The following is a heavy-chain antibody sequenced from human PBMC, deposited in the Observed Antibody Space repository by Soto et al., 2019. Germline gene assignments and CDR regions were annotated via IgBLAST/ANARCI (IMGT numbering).Heavy chain of an antibody. CDR1: GFTFTSSA. CDR2: IVVGSGNT. D-gene: IGHD3-9*01. CDR3: AADWDDILTGPRFDY. J-gene: IGHJ4*02. V-gene: IGHV1-58*01. Sequence: SVKVSCKASGFTFTSSAVQWVRQARGQRLEWIGWIVVGSGNTNYAQKFQERVTITRDMSTSTAYMELSSLRSEDTAVYYCAADWDDILTGPRFDYWGQGTLVTVSS.